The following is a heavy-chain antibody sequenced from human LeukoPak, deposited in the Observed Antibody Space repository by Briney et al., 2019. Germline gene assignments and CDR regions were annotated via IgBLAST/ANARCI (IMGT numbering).Heavy chain of an antibody. CDR1: GFTFSSYG. D-gene: IGHD3-22*01. CDR3: AKGRAYYSDSSGYYLVRAYDY. V-gene: IGHV3-23*01. J-gene: IGHJ4*02. CDR2: ISGSGGST. Sequence: GGSLRLSCAASGFTFSSYGMNWVRQAPGKGLEWVSGISGSGGSTFYADSVKGRFTISRDNSKNTLYLQMNSLRAEDTAVYYCAKGRAYYSDSSGYYLVRAYDYWGQGTLVTVSS.